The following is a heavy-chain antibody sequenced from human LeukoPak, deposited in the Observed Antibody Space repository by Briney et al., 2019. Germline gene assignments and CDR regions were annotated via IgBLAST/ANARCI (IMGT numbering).Heavy chain of an antibody. CDR1: GGTFSSYA. CDR2: IIPIFGTA. D-gene: IGHD2-2*01. V-gene: IGHV1-69*05. J-gene: IGHJ4*02. Sequence: SVTVSCKASGGTFSSYAISWVRQAPGQGVEWMGRIIPIFGTANYAPKFQGRVTITTDESTSTAYMVLSSLRSEDTAVYYCASATGYCSSTSCYDEFWQQLGTSYFDYSGQGTLVTVSS. CDR3: ASATGYCSSTSCYDEFWQQLGTSYFDY.